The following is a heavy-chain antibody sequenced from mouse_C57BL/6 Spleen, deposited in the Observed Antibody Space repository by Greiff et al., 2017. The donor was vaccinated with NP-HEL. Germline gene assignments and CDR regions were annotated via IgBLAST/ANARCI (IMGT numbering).Heavy chain of an antibody. CDR1: GYTFTSYW. V-gene: IGHV1-64*01. CDR3: ARGGLRPDY. CDR2: IHPTSGST. D-gene: IGHD2-4*01. J-gene: IGHJ2*01. Sequence: QVQLQQPGAELVKPGASVKLSCKASGYTFTSYWLHWVTQRPGQGLEWIGMIHPTSGSTNYNEKFKSKATLTVDKSSSTAYMQLSSLTSEDSAVYYCARGGLRPDYWGQGTTLTVSS.